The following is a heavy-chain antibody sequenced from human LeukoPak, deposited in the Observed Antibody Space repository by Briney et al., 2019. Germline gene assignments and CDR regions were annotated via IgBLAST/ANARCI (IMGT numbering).Heavy chain of an antibody. CDR2: IIPILGIA. CDR1: GGTFSSYA. V-gene: IGHV1-69*04. D-gene: IGHD2-2*01. Sequence: SVKVSCKASGGTFSSYAISWVRQAPGQGLEWMGRIIPILGIANYAQKFQGRVTIIADKSTSTAYMELSSLRSEDTAVYYCARDFADCSSTSCSNWFDPWGQGTLVTVSS. J-gene: IGHJ5*02. CDR3: ARDFADCSSTSCSNWFDP.